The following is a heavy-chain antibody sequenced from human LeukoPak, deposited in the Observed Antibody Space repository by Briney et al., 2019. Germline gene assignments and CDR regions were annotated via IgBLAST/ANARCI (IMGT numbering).Heavy chain of an antibody. CDR1: GFTFSSYG. CDR3: AKGQDWLLYYFDY. CDR2: ISYDGSNK. D-gene: IGHD3/OR15-3a*01. V-gene: IGHV3-30*18. J-gene: IGHJ4*02. Sequence: GGSLRLSCAASGFTFSSYGMHWVRQAPGKRLEWVAVISYDGSNKYYADSVKGRFTISRDNSKNTLYLQMNSLRAEDTAVYYCAKGQDWLLYYFDYWGQGTLVTVSS.